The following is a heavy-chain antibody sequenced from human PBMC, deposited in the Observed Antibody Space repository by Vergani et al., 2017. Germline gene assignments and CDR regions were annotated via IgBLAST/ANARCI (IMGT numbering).Heavy chain of an antibody. CDR1: GFTFSSYS. V-gene: IGHV3-21*01. CDR3: ARWPGVVNAPLADY. D-gene: IGHD2-2*01. Sequence: EVQLVESGGGLVKPGGSLRLSCAASGFTFSSYSMNWVRQAPGKGLEWVSSISSSSSYIYYADSVKGRFTISRDNAKNSLYLQMNSLRAEDTAVYYGARWPGVVNAPLADYWGQGTLVTVSS. J-gene: IGHJ4*02. CDR2: ISSSSSYI.